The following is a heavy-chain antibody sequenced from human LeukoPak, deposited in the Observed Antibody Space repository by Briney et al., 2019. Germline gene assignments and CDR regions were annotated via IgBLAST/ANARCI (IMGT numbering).Heavy chain of an antibody. D-gene: IGHD5-18*01. CDR1: GYTFTSYG. V-gene: IGHV1-69*13. CDR2: IIPIFGTA. J-gene: IGHJ4*02. Sequence: GASVKVSCKASGYTFTSYGISWVRQAPGQGLEWMGGIIPIFGTANYAQKFQGRVTITADESTSTAYMELSSLRSEDTAVYYCARGIIQLWSKLDYWGQGTLVTVSS. CDR3: ARGIIQLWSKLDY.